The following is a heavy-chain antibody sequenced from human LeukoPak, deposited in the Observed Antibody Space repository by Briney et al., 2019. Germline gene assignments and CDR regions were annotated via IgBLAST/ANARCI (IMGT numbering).Heavy chain of an antibody. Sequence: GGSLRLSCAASGFTFSSYGMHWVRQAPGKGLEWVAFIRYDGSNKYYADSVKGRFTISRDNSKNTLYLQMNSLRAEDTAVYYRAKDPDHGYYFDYWGQGTLVTVSS. J-gene: IGHJ4*02. V-gene: IGHV3-30*02. CDR2: IRYDGSNK. D-gene: IGHD2-2*03. CDR3: AKDPDHGYYFDY. CDR1: GFTFSSYG.